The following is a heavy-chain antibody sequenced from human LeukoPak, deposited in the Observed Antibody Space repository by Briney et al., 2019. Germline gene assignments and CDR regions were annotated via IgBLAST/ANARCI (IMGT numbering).Heavy chain of an antibody. CDR3: ARQGGYSGYDADSGLYYYYYYMDV. Sequence: ASVKVSCKASGYTFTSYGITWVRQAPGQGLEWMGWISVFNGNTNYAQKLQGRVTMTTDTSTSTAYMELRSLRSDDTAVYYCARQGGYSGYDADSGLYYYYYYMDVWGKGTTVTVSS. CDR2: ISVFNGNT. D-gene: IGHD5-12*01. CDR1: GYTFTSYG. J-gene: IGHJ6*03. V-gene: IGHV1-18*01.